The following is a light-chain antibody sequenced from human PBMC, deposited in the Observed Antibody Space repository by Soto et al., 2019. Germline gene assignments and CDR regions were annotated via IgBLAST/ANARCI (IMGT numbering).Light chain of an antibody. CDR1: QTISSW. J-gene: IGKJ1*01. CDR2: GVS. Sequence: DIQMTQSPSTLSASVGDRVTITCRASQTISSWLAGYQQKPGKAPKLLIYGVSTLGSGVPSRFSGSGSGTDFTLTISSLQADDFATYYCQQYNTFWTFGQGTKADIK. V-gene: IGKV1-5*01. CDR3: QQYNTFWT.